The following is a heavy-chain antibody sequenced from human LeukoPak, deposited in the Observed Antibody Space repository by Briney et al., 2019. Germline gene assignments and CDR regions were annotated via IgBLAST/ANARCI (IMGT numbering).Heavy chain of an antibody. CDR2: INHSGST. CDR1: GGSFSGYY. D-gene: IGHD1-26*01. J-gene: IGHJ6*03. Sequence: PSETLSLTCAVYGGSFSGYYWSWIRQPPGKGLEWIGEINHSGSTNYNPSLKSRVTISVDTSKNQFSLKVSSVTAADTAVYYCTSGSYSYYYMDVWGKGTTVTVSS. CDR3: TSGSYSYYYMDV. V-gene: IGHV4-34*01.